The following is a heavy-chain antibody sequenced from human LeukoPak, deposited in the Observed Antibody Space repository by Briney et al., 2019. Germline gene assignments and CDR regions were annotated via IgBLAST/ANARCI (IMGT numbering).Heavy chain of an antibody. CDR2: INPNSGGT. CDR3: AREARSNYDSSGYYSTDAFDI. D-gene: IGHD3-22*01. V-gene: IGHV1-2*02. Sequence: GASVKVSCKASGYTFTGYYMHWVRQAPGQGLEWMGWINPNSGGTNYAQKFQGRVTMTRDTSISTAYMELSSLRSEDTAVYYCAREARSNYDSSGYYSTDAFDIWGQGTMVTVSS. CDR1: GYTFTGYY. J-gene: IGHJ3*02.